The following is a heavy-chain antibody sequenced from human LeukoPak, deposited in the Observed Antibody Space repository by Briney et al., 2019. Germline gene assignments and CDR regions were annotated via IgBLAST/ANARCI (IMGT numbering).Heavy chain of an antibody. CDR3: ARDSSGYCSSTSCYTSYYFDY. Sequence: PGGSLRLSCAASGFTFSSYSMNWVRQAPGKGLEWVSYISSSSSTIYYADSVKGRFTISRDNAKNSLYLQMNSLRAEDTAVYYCARDSSGYCSSTSCYTSYYFDYWGQGTLVTVSS. V-gene: IGHV3-48*01. J-gene: IGHJ4*02. CDR1: GFTFSSYS. CDR2: ISSSSSTI. D-gene: IGHD2-2*02.